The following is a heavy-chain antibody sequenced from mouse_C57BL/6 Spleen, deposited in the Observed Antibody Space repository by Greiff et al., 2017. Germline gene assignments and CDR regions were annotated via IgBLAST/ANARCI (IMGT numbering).Heavy chain of an antibody. J-gene: IGHJ3*01. Sequence: EVQLQESGGGLVKPGGSLKLSCAASGFTFSDYGMHWVRQAPEKGLEWVAYISSGSSTIYYADTVKGRFTISRDNAKNTLFLQMTSLRSEDTAMYYCARQDYYGSSSAWFAYWGQGTLVTVSA. CDR2: ISSGSSTI. CDR3: ARQDYYGSSSAWFAY. D-gene: IGHD1-1*01. V-gene: IGHV5-17*01. CDR1: GFTFSDYG.